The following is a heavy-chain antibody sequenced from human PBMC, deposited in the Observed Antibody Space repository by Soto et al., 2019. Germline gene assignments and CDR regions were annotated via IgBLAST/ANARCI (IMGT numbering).Heavy chain of an antibody. Sequence: ASVKVSCKASGYTFTGYYMHWVRQAPGQGLEWMGWINPNSGGTNYAQKFQGWVTMTRDTSISTAYMELSRLRSDDTAVYYCARGEYYYDSSHLDYWGQGTLVTVSS. CDR2: INPNSGGT. D-gene: IGHD3-22*01. V-gene: IGHV1-2*04. CDR1: GYTFTGYY. CDR3: ARGEYYYDSSHLDY. J-gene: IGHJ4*02.